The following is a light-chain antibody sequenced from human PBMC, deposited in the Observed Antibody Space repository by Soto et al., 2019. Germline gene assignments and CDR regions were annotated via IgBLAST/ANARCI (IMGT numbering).Light chain of an antibody. CDR1: QSVSSSY. CDR2: GAS. J-gene: IGKJ4*01. V-gene: IGKV3-20*01. Sequence: EIVVTQSPGTLSLSPGERATLSCRASQSVSSSYLARYQQKPGQAPRLLIYGASSRATGIPDRFSGSGSGTDFTLTISRLEPEDFAVYYCQQHGSSPLTFGGGTKVEIK. CDR3: QQHGSSPLT.